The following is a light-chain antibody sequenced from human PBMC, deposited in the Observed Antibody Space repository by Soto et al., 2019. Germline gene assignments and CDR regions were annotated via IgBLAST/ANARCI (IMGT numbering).Light chain of an antibody. CDR2: DAS. V-gene: IGKV3D-20*01. CDR3: QQFDNLIT. Sequence: EIVLTQSPATLSLSPGERATLSCGASQRISNNYLAWYQQKPGLAPRLLIYDASNRAAGIPDRFSGSGSGTDITLTISRLEPEDFAVYYCQQFDNLITFGGGTKVEIK. J-gene: IGKJ4*01. CDR1: QRISNNY.